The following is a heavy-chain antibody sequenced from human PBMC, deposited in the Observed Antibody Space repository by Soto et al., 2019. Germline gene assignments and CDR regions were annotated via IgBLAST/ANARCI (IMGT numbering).Heavy chain of an antibody. V-gene: IGHV1-3*01. J-gene: IGHJ5*02. Sequence: ASVKVSCKASGYTFTSYAMHWVRQAPGQRLEWMGWINAGNGNTKYSQKFQGRVTITRDTSASTAYMELSSLRSEDTAVYYCALFCSSTSCYVRGFDPWGQGTLVTVSS. CDR2: INAGNGNT. D-gene: IGHD2-2*01. CDR1: GYTFTSYA. CDR3: ALFCSSTSCYVRGFDP.